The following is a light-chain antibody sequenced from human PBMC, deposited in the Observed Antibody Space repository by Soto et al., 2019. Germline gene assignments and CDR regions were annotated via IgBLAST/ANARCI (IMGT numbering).Light chain of an antibody. CDR2: SAS. J-gene: IGKJ4*01. CDR3: QQNFNSILT. V-gene: IGKV1-39*01. Sequence: EIQMTKSPSSVSASVGDRVTITCRASQGITNNLAWWQHKPGTAPRLLISSASNLHTGVPSRFSGSGSGAAFTLTIRSLQPEDSATYFCQQNFNSILTFGGGTKVDIK. CDR1: QGITNN.